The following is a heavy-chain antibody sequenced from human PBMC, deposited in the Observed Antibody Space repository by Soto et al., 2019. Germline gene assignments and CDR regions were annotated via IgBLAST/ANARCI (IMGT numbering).Heavy chain of an antibody. V-gene: IGHV3-30*18. J-gene: IGHJ4*02. CDR1: GFTFSNYG. CDR3: AKDHLMTTVTTVGY. D-gene: IGHD4-17*01. Sequence: QVQLVESGGGVVQPGRSLSLSCAASGFTFSNYGMHWVRQAPGKGLEWVAVISYHGRDKYYADSVKGRFTISRDNSKNTLYLEMNSLRAEDTAVYYCAKDHLMTTVTTVGYWGQGTLVTVSS. CDR2: ISYHGRDK.